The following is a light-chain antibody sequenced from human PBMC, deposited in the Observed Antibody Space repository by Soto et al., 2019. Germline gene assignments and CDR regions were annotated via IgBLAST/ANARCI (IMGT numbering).Light chain of an antibody. CDR1: QSVSSN. Sequence: EIVLTQSPATLSSSPGERATLSCRASQSVSSNLAWYQQKPGQAPRLLIYGASTRATGVPPTFSGSASGTEFTLTISSLQSEDFTVYYCQQYNKWPLTFGQGTKVDI. J-gene: IGKJ1*01. CDR2: GAS. V-gene: IGKV3-15*01. CDR3: QQYNKWPLT.